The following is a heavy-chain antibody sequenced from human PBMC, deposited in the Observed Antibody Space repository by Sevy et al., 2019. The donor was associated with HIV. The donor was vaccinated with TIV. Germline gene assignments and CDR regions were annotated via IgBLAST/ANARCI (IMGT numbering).Heavy chain of an antibody. V-gene: IGHV3-48*02. CDR2: IGSVGPTI. CDR1: GFTFSQYS. CDR3: ARPGCRWFEFDS. D-gene: IGHD3-10*01. J-gene: IGHJ1*01. Sequence: GGYLRLSCVASGFTFSQYSMNWVRQAPGKGLEWVSNIGSVGPTIYYADSVKGRFTISRDIAKNSLYLRMTSLRDEDTAVYYCARPGCRWFEFDSWGQGTLVTVSS.